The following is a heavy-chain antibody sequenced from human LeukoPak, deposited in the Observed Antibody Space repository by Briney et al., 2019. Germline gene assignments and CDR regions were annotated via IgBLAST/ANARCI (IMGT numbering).Heavy chain of an antibody. Sequence: PGWSLRLSCAASGFTFSNYGMHYVRQAPGKGLEWVAVIPYDGSNQYYADSVNGRFTIPRDNSNKTLYMQMNSLRAEDTAVYYCAEDTGSQKGPFFDYWGQGTLVTVSS. D-gene: IGHD3-10*01. CDR1: GFTFSNYG. V-gene: IGHV3-30*18. CDR2: IPYDGSNQ. J-gene: IGHJ4*02. CDR3: AEDTGSQKGPFFDY.